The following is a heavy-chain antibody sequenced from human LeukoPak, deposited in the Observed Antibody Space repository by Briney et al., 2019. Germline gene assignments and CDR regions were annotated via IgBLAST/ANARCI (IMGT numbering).Heavy chain of an antibody. CDR2: ISSSGSTI. Sequence: GGSLRLSCAASGFTFSSYEMNWVRQAPGKGLEWVSYISSSGSTIYYTVSVTGRFTTSRDNSKNTLYLQMNSLRAEDTAVYYCAKDYYASASGYFDYWGQGTLVSVSS. D-gene: IGHD3-10*01. CDR3: AKDYYASASGYFDY. J-gene: IGHJ4*02. CDR1: GFTFSSYE. V-gene: IGHV3-48*03.